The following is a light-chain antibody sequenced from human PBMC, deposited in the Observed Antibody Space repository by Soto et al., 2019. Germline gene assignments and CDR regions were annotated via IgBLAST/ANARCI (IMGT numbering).Light chain of an antibody. CDR2: GAY. CDR1: QSVSNNY. CDR3: QQYGSSPWT. V-gene: IGKV3-20*01. Sequence: DIVLTQSPATPSFSPGERATPSCRASQSVSNNYLAWYQQKPGQAHRLLIYGAYSRATGIQDRFSGSGSGTDFTLTIRRLEPEDFAVYYCQQYGSSPWTFGQGTKVDI. J-gene: IGKJ1*01.